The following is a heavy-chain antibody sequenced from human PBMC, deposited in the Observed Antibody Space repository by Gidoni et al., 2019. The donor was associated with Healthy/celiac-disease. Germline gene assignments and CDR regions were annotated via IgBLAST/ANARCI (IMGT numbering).Heavy chain of an antibody. CDR3: ARDCPRYMCGVAATSTFDY. CDR1: GFTFSSSE. D-gene: IGHD2-15*01. V-gene: IGHV3-48*03. Sequence: EVQLVESGGGLVQPGGSLRLSCAASGFTFSSSEMNWVRQAPGKGLEWVSYISSSGSTIYYADSVKGRFTISRDNAKNSLYLQMNSLRAEDTAVYYCARDCPRYMCGVAATSTFDYWGQGTLVTVSS. J-gene: IGHJ4*02. CDR2: ISSSGSTI.